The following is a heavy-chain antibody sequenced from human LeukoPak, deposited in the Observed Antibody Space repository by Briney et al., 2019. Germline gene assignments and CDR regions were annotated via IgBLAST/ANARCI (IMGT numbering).Heavy chain of an antibody. D-gene: IGHD2-8*01. Sequence: SETLSLTCTVSGYSVSSGYFWGWIRQPPGKRLEWIGNMYHTGTTYYNPSLKSRVTITIDTSKNQFSLKLRSVTAADTAVYYCVSPKTNGWFDSWGQGSLVTVSS. V-gene: IGHV4-38-2*02. CDR1: GYSVSSGYF. CDR2: MYHTGTT. J-gene: IGHJ5*01. CDR3: VSPKTNGWFDS.